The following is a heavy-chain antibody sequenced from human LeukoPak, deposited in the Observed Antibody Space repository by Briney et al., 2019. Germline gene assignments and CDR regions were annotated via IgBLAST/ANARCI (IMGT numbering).Heavy chain of an antibody. CDR1: GFTFSSYW. CDR3: ARDHYYDSSGPNWFDP. CDR2: IKQDGSEK. Sequence: PGGFLRLSCAASGFTFSSYWMSWVRQAPGKGLEWVASIKQDGSEKYYVDSVKGRFTISRDNAKNSLYLQMNSLRAEDTAVYYCARDHYYDSSGPNWFDPWGQGTLVTVSS. D-gene: IGHD3-22*01. V-gene: IGHV3-7*01. J-gene: IGHJ5*02.